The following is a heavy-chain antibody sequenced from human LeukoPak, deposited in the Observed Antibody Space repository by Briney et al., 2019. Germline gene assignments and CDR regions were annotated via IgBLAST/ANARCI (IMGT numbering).Heavy chain of an antibody. V-gene: IGHV4-38-2*02. CDR2: IYHSGST. CDR1: GYSISSGYY. D-gene: IGHD6-19*01. J-gene: IGHJ4*02. CDR3: ASISRGWAY. Sequence: SETLSLTCTVSGYSISSGYYWGWIRQPPGKGLEWIGSIYHSGSTYYNPSLKSRVTISVDTSKNQFSLKLSSVTAADTAVYYCASISRGWAYWGQGTLVTVSS.